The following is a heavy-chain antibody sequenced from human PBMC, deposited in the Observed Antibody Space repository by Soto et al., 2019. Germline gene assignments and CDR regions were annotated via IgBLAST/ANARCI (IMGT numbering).Heavy chain of an antibody. CDR3: ANLPGGYANGGY. Sequence: PSETLSLTCTVSCGSISSSSYYWGWIRQPPGKGLEWIGSIYYSGSTYYNPSLKSRVTISVDTSKNQFSLKLSSVTAADTAVYYCANLPGGYANGGYWGQGTLVTVSS. CDR1: CGSISSSSYY. J-gene: IGHJ4*02. CDR2: IYYSGST. D-gene: IGHD5-12*01. V-gene: IGHV4-39*01.